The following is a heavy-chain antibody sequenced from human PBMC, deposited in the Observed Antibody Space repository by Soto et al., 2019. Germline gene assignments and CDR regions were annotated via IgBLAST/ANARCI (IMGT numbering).Heavy chain of an antibody. J-gene: IGHJ4*02. CDR3: ARDLYDTFGGYSRGFDQ. Sequence: XGSLSLSCAACGFRFISNEMSCVCPAPGKGLEWVSVIYSGGSTYYADSVKGRFTISRDSSNNTVYLQMNSLRVEDTALYYCARDLYDTFGGYSRGFDQCAQGAQVTVS. D-gene: IGHD2-2*03. CDR1: GFRFISNE. CDR2: IYSGGST. V-gene: IGHV3-53*01.